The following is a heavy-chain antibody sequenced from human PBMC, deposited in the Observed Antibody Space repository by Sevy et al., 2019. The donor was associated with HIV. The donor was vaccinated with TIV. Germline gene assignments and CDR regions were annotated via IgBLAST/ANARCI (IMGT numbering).Heavy chain of an antibody. CDR1: GFTFSSYA. CDR2: ISGSGGST. CDR3: AKEGGQIAVAGKDYFDY. V-gene: IGHV3-23*01. D-gene: IGHD6-19*01. Sequence: GGSLRLSCAASGFTFSSYAMSWVRQAPGKGLEWVSAISGSGGSTYYADSVKGWFTISRDNSKNTLYLQMNSLRAEDTAVYYCAKEGGQIAVAGKDYFDYWGQGTLVTASS. J-gene: IGHJ4*02.